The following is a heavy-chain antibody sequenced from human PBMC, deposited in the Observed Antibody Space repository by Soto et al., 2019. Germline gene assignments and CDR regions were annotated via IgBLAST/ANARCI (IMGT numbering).Heavy chain of an antibody. V-gene: IGHV3-11*01. CDR2: ISGSGSLV. Sequence: QVQLAESGGGSVTPGASLRLSCAASGFTFSDYSMSWIRQAPGKGLECVAYISGSGSLVHYTDSVKGRFTIFRDNAKNSLYLQMNSLRVEDTAVYYCARRLVTATCFDPWGQGTLVTVSS. CDR3: ARRLVTATCFDP. CDR1: GFTFSDYS. J-gene: IGHJ5*02. D-gene: IGHD2-21*01.